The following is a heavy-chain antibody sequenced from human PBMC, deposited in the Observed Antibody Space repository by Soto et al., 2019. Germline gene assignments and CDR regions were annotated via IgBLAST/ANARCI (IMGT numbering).Heavy chain of an antibody. CDR1: GGSISSYY. CDR2: IYYSGST. V-gene: IGHV4-59*08. Sequence: SETLSLTCTVSGGSISSYYWSWIRQPPGKGLEWIGYIYYSGSTNYNPSLKSRVTISVDTSKNQFSLKLSSVTAADTAVYYCARYAGYCSGGSCYSSSPHFDYWGQGTLVTVSS. J-gene: IGHJ4*02. D-gene: IGHD2-15*01. CDR3: ARYAGYCSGGSCYSSSPHFDY.